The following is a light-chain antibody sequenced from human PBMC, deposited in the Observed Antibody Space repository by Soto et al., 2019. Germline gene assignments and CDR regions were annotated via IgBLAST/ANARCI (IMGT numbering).Light chain of an antibody. CDR3: QTWGSGIVV. CDR1: SGHSNYA. CDR2: LNSDGSH. J-gene: IGLJ2*01. Sequence: QSVLTQSPSASASLGASVKLTCTLSSGHSNYAIAWHQQQSEKGPRYLMKLNSDGSHSKGDGIPDRFSGSSAGAERYLTICSVLSDEEADYSCQTWGSGIVVFGGGTQLTVL. V-gene: IGLV4-69*01.